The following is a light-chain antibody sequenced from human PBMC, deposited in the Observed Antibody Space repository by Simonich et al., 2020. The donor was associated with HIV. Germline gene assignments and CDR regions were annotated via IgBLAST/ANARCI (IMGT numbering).Light chain of an antibody. Sequence: DIVMTQSPDSLAVSLGERATINCKSSQSVLSSSNNKNYLGWYQQKPGQPPKLLIYWASTREFGVPDRFSGSGSGTEFTLTISSLQSEDFAVYYCQQYNNWPPWGTFGGGTKVEIK. CDR2: WAS. V-gene: IGKV4-1*01. J-gene: IGKJ4*01. CDR3: QQYNNWPPWGT. CDR1: QSVLSSSNNKNY.